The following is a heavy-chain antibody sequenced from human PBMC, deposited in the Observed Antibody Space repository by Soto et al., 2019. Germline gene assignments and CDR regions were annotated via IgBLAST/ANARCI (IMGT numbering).Heavy chain of an antibody. J-gene: IGHJ4*02. Sequence: QVQLVESGGGVVQPGRSLRLSCAASGFTFSSYAMHWVRQAPGKGLEWVAVISYDGSNKYYADSVKGRFTISRDNSKNTLYLQINSLRADDTAVYYCVRDLFDYWGQGTLVTVSS. CDR1: GFTFSSYA. CDR2: ISYDGSNK. CDR3: VRDLFDY. V-gene: IGHV3-30-3*01.